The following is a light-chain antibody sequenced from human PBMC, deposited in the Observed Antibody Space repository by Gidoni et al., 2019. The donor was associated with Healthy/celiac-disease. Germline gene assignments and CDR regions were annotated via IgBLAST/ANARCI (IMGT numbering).Light chain of an antibody. CDR3: SAYTSSSTDV. V-gene: IGLV2-14*01. Sequence: SAMTQPASVAGSPGQSITISCTGTSSEVGGYNYVSWYQQHPGKAHKLMMYDVSKRPSGVSNRFSGSKSGNTASLTISGLQAEDEADDYCSAYTSSSTDVFGTGTKVTVL. J-gene: IGLJ1*01. CDR1: SSEVGGYNY. CDR2: DVS.